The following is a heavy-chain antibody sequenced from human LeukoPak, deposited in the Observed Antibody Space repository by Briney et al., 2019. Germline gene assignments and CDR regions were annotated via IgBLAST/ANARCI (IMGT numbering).Heavy chain of an antibody. D-gene: IGHD3-22*01. CDR2: IIPIFGTA. CDR1: GGTFSSYA. Sequence: ASVKVSFKASGGTFSSYAISWVRQAPGQGLEWMGGIIPIFGTANYAQKFQGRVTITPDESTSTAYMELSSLRSKDTAVYYCAQYYYDSSAAPPHSSFDIWGQGTMVTVSS. J-gene: IGHJ3*02. CDR3: AQYYYDSSAAPPHSSFDI. V-gene: IGHV1-69*13.